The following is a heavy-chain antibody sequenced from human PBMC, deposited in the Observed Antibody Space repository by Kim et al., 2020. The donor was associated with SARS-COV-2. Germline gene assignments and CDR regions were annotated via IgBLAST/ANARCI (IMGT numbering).Heavy chain of an antibody. CDR3: AGLEWVLRNSWFDP. CDR2: ISYSGYT. J-gene: IGHJ5*02. D-gene: IGHD3-22*01. V-gene: IGHV4-61*01. CDR1: GDSVTSTNNY. Sequence: SETLSLTCTVSGDSVTSTNNYWGWIRQPPGKRLEWIGYISYSGYTHYNPSLKSRVTISTETTKNQFSLTVTSLTAADSAVYYWAGLEWVLRNSWFDPWGQGPLVTVSS.